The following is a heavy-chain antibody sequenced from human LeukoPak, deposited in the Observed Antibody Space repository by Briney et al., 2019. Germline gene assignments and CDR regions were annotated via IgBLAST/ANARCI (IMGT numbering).Heavy chain of an antibody. CDR2: IKPDGSEK. D-gene: IGHD6-13*01. CDR3: ARGYSSSWYGFGYFDL. Sequence: GGSLRLSCVASGFTFSDYWMSWVRQAPGKGLEWVANIKPDGSEKSYVDSVKGRFTISRDNSKNTLYLQMNSLRAEDTAVYYCARGYSSSWYGFGYFDLWGRGTLVTVSS. J-gene: IGHJ2*01. V-gene: IGHV3-7*03. CDR1: GFTFSDYW.